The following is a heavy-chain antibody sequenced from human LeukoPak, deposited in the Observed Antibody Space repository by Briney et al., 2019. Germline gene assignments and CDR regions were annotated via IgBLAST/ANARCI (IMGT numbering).Heavy chain of an antibody. J-gene: IGHJ5*02. CDR1: GGSISSYY. Sequence: SETLSLTCTVSGGSISSYYWSWIRQPAGKGLEWIGRIYTSGSTNYNPSLKSRVTISVDTSKNQFSLKLSSVTAADTAVYYCARDQDGSYRADRVLDPWGQGTLVTVSS. CDR2: IYTSGST. D-gene: IGHD1-26*01. CDR3: ARDQDGSYRADRVLDP. V-gene: IGHV4-4*07.